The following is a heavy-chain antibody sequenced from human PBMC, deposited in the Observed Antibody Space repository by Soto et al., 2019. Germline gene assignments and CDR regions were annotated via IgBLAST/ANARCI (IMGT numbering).Heavy chain of an antibody. CDR3: ARVVNCGEDCYSLSSPPNFYFYAMDV. J-gene: IGHJ6*02. Sequence: QVHLVQSGAEVKKPGSSVKVSCKFSGGTFSNYAISWVRQAPGQGLQWMGGIIPIFGTSDYAQKFQGRVTFTADASTSTAYMDLSSLRSEDTAVYYCARVVNCGEDCYSLSSPPNFYFYAMDVWGQGTTVTVSS. CDR2: IIPIFGTS. D-gene: IGHD2-21*02. V-gene: IGHV1-69*01. CDR1: GGTFSNYA.